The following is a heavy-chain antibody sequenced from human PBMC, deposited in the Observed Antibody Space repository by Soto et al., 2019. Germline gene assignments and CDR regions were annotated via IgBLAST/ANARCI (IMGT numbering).Heavy chain of an antibody. Sequence: ASVKVYCKASGYTFTSCYMHWVRQAPGQGLEWMGIINPSGGSTSYAQKFQGRVTMTRDTSTSTVYMELSSLRSEDTAVYYCARDSATTVTTDPSAFDIWVQGKMVTVS. V-gene: IGHV1-46*01. J-gene: IGHJ3*02. CDR1: GYTFTSCY. D-gene: IGHD4-17*01. CDR2: INPSGGST. CDR3: ARDSATTVTTDPSAFDI.